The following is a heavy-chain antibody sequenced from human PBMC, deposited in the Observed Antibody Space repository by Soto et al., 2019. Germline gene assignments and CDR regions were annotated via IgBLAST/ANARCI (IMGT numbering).Heavy chain of an antibody. D-gene: IGHD2-8*02. CDR3: ANRGVDIKFFQH. Sequence: EVQLLESGGGLVQPGGSLRLSCAASGLTFSHNAMSWVRQAPGKGLEWVSTISGNGRVTYYTDSVKGRFTISRDNSKNTVYMQMNSLRAEDTAVYYCANRGVDIKFFQHWGQGTLVTVSS. CDR1: GLTFSHNA. CDR2: ISGNGRVT. J-gene: IGHJ1*01. V-gene: IGHV3-23*01.